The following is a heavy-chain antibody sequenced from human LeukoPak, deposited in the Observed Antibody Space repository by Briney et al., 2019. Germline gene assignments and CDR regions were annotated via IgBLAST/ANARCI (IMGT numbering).Heavy chain of an antibody. D-gene: IGHD3-22*01. CDR3: ARDTYYYDSSGYRKRDYDY. CDR2: ISSSSSYI. Sequence: GGSLRLSCAASGFTFSSYSMNWVRQAPGKGLEWVSSISSSSSYIYYADSVKGRFTISRDNAKNSPYLQMNSLRAEDTAVYYCARDTYYYDSSGYRKRDYDYWGQGTLVTVSS. V-gene: IGHV3-21*01. J-gene: IGHJ4*02. CDR1: GFTFSSYS.